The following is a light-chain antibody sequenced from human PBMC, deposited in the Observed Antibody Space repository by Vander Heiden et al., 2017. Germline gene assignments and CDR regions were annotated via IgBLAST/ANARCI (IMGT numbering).Light chain of an antibody. J-gene: IGKJ2*01. CDR2: AAS. V-gene: IGKV1-39*01. Sequence: DIQMTQPPSSLSASVGDRVTITCRASQSISSYLNWYQQKPGKAPKLLIYAASSLQSGVPSRFSGSGSGTDFTLTISSLQPKDFATYYCQQSYSTPYTFGQGTKLEIK. CDR3: QQSYSTPYT. CDR1: QSISSY.